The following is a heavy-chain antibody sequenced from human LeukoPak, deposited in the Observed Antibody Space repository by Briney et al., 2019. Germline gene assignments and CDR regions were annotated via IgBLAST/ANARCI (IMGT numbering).Heavy chain of an antibody. CDR2: IYYSGST. CDR3: ASPTIYGDYLAFDI. CDR1: GGSISSSSYY. Sequence: SETLSLTCTVSGGSISSSSYYWGWIRQPPGKGLEWIGSIYYSGSTYYNPSLKSRVTISVDTSKNQFSLKLSSVTAADTAVYYCASPTIYGDYLAFDIWGQGTMVTVSS. V-gene: IGHV4-39*07. J-gene: IGHJ3*02. D-gene: IGHD4-17*01.